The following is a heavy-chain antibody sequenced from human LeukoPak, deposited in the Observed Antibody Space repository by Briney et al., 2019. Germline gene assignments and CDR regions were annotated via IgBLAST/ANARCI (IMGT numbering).Heavy chain of an antibody. CDR3: ARGSSRFLEWLSAHTNWFDP. V-gene: IGHV4-39*07. Sequence: ASETLFLTCTVSGGSISSSSCYWGWIRQPPGKGLEWIGRIYYSGSTYYNPSLKSRVTISVDPSKNQVSLKLSSVTAADTAVYYCARGSSRFLEWLSAHTNWFDPWGQGTLVTVSS. J-gene: IGHJ5*02. D-gene: IGHD3-3*01. CDR1: GGSISSSSCY. CDR2: IYYSGST.